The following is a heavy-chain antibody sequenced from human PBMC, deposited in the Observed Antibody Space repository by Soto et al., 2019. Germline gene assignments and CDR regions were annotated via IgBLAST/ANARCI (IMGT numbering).Heavy chain of an antibody. J-gene: IGHJ4*02. CDR1: GFTFSSYA. CDR3: AKDNALGYYFDY. V-gene: IGHV3-23*01. Sequence: GSLRLSCAASGFTFSSYAMSWVRQAPGKGLGWVSAISGSGGSTYYADSVKGRFTISRDNSKNTLYLQMNSLRAEDTAVYYCAKDNALGYYFDYWGQGTRVTVSS. D-gene: IGHD2-2*01. CDR2: ISGSGGST.